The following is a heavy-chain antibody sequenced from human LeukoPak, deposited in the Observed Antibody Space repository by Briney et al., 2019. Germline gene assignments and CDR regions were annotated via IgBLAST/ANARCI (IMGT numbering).Heavy chain of an antibody. J-gene: IGHJ4*02. D-gene: IGHD2-15*01. V-gene: IGHV3-21*01. Sequence: GGSLRLSCAASGFTFSSYSMNWVRQAPGKGLEWVSSISSSSSYIYYADSVKGRFTISRDNAKNSLYLQMNSLRAEDTAVYYCARGGKDWDCSGDSCYSHFDYWGQGTLVTVSS. CDR2: ISSSSSYI. CDR3: ARGGKDWDCSGDSCYSHFDY. CDR1: GFTFSSYS.